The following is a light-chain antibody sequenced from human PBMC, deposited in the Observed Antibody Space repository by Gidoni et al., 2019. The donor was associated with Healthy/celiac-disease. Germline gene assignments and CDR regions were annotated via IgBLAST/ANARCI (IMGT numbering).Light chain of an antibody. V-gene: IGLV3-1*01. CDR3: QAWDSSKGV. CDR2: QDS. CDR1: KLGDKY. J-gene: IGLJ2*01. Sequence: SYELTQPPSGSVSPGQTASITCSGDKLGDKYACWYQQKPGQSPVLVIYQDSKRPSGIPERFSGSNSGNTATLTISGTQAMDEADYYCQAWDSSKGVFGGGTKLTVL.